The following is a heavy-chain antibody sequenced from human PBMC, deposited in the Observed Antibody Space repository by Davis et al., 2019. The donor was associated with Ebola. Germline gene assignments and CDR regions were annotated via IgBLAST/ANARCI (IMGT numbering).Heavy chain of an antibody. CDR3: AGPLTIPPDC. Sequence: GESLKISCATSGFTFSNYWMSWVRQAPGKGLEWVANIKHDGSDKHYVDSVKGRFTISRDNAKNSLYLQMGSLRAEDTAVYFCAGPLTIPPDCWGQGTLVIVSS. J-gene: IGHJ4*02. CDR1: GFTFSNYW. V-gene: IGHV3-7*01. CDR2: IKHDGSDK. D-gene: IGHD2-2*02.